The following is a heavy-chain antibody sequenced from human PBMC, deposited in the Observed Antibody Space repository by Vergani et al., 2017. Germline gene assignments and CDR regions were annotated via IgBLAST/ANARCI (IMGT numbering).Heavy chain of an antibody. CDR3: ARVWGYCSSTSCYQYYFDY. J-gene: IGHJ4*02. D-gene: IGHD2-2*01. Sequence: QVQLQESGPGLVKPSETLSLTCTVSGGSISSYYWSWIRQPPGKGLEWIGYIYYSGSTNYNPSLKSRVTISVDTSKNQFSLTLSSVTAADTAVYYCARVWGYCSSTSCYQYYFDYWGQGTLVTVSS. CDR2: IYYSGST. V-gene: IGHV4-59*01. CDR1: GGSISSYY.